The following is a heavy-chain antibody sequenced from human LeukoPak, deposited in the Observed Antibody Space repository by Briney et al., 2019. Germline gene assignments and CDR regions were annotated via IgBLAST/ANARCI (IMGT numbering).Heavy chain of an antibody. J-gene: IGHJ4*02. CDR2: ISRSSITI. CDR1: GFTFSHFN. V-gene: IGHV3-48*02. Sequence: GGSLRLSCAASGFTFSHFNMNWVRQAAGKGLEWVSYISRSSITIYYADSVKGRFTISRDNAKNSLYLQMNRLRDEDTAGYYCATAVPTDGYKHCDSWGQGTLVTVSS. CDR3: ATAVPTDGYKHCDS. D-gene: IGHD5-24*01.